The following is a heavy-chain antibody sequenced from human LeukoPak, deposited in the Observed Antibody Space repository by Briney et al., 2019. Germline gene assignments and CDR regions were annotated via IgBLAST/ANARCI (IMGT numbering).Heavy chain of an antibody. D-gene: IGHD3-22*01. CDR2: IYSVGSA. CDR3: ARDLNYYDSSGYGH. CDR1: VVTFSTDN. Sequence: PGGSLRLSCAASVVTFSTDNMSSVREGPGEGLEWVSVIYSVGSAYYADSVKGRFTISRDNSKNTLYLQMNSLRAEDTAVYECARDLNYYDSSGYGHWGQGTLVTVSS. J-gene: IGHJ4*02. V-gene: IGHV3-53*01.